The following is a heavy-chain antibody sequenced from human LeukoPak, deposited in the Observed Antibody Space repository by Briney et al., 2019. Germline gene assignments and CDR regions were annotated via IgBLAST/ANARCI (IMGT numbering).Heavy chain of an antibody. Sequence: SVKVSCKASGGTLSSYPISWVRQAPGQGLEWMGGIIPIFGTANYAQKFQGRVTITTDESSSTAYMELSSLRSEDTAVYYCARLLYYCSGGSRSHRHFDYWGQGTLVTVSS. CDR3: ARLLYYCSGGSRSHRHFDY. CDR1: GGTLSSYP. J-gene: IGHJ4*02. V-gene: IGHV1-69*05. CDR2: IIPIFGTA. D-gene: IGHD2-15*01.